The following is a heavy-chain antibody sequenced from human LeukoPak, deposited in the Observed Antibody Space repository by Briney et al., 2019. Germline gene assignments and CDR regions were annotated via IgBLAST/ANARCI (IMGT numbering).Heavy chain of an antibody. D-gene: IGHD3-22*01. J-gene: IGHJ3*02. Sequence: ASVKVSCKASGYTFTSYDINWVRQATGQGLEWMGWMNPNSGNTGYAQKLQGRVTMTTDTSTSAAYMELRSLRSDDTAVYYCARDGVRTTMIVVVPQGAFDIWGQGTMVTVSS. V-gene: IGHV1-8*01. CDR2: MNPNSGNT. CDR1: GYTFTSYD. CDR3: ARDGVRTTMIVVVPQGAFDI.